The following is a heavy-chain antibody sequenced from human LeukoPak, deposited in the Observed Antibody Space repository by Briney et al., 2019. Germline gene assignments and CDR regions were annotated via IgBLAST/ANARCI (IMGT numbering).Heavy chain of an antibody. CDR1: GFTFSSYT. J-gene: IGHJ4*02. V-gene: IGHV3-23*01. Sequence: GGSLRLSCTASGFTFSSYTMSWVRQAPGKGLRWVSTITTGGPNTYYADSVKGRFTVSRDDSKNTLYLQMNSLRAEDTAVYYCARRGPDYWGQGTLVTVSS. CDR2: ITTGGPNT. D-gene: IGHD3-10*01. CDR3: ARRGPDY.